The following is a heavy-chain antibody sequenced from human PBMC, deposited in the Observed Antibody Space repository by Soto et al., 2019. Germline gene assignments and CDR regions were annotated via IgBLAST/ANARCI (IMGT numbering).Heavy chain of an antibody. J-gene: IGHJ4*02. CDR1: GSSVRRDIYY. CDR3: ARGLGAGKGSYFES. Sequence: QVQLQESGPGLVKPSQTLSLTCTVSGSSVRRDIYYWNWLRQHPGKGLEWIGHVYHNGNAFYNPSLKSRVSISVDKSKNQFSLTLTSVTAADTATYFCARGLGAGKGSYFESWGQGTLVTVSS. CDR2: VYHNGNA. V-gene: IGHV4-31*03.